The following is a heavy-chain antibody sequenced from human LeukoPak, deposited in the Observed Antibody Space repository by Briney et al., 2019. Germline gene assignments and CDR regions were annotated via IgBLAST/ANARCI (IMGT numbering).Heavy chain of an antibody. J-gene: IGHJ4*02. CDR2: ISSSGNT. V-gene: IGHV4-39*02. D-gene: IGHD3-3*01. Sequence: SETLSLTCIVSGGSTSGGNYYWGWIRRPPGKGLEWIGGISSSGNTYYNPSLKSRITISIDTSKNHFSLKLSSVTAADTAVYYCARLGAGPTYYDFWSGYSSFYFDHWGQGALVTVSS. CDR3: ARLGAGPTYYDFWSGYSSFYFDH. CDR1: GGSTSGGNYY.